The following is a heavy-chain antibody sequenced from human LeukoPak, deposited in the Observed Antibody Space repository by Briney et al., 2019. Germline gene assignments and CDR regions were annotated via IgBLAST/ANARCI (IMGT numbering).Heavy chain of an antibody. J-gene: IGHJ6*04. CDR2: ISYDGSNK. CDR1: GFTFSNYG. D-gene: IGHD3-9*01. V-gene: IGHV3-30*18. Sequence: GGSLRLSCAASGFTFSNYGMHWVRQAPGKGLERVAVISYDGSNKYYADSVKGRFTISRDNSKNTLYLQMNSLRAEDTAVYYCAKGLFDWQRYYYYYYGMDAWGKGTTVTVSS. CDR3: AKGLFDWQRYYYYYYGMDA.